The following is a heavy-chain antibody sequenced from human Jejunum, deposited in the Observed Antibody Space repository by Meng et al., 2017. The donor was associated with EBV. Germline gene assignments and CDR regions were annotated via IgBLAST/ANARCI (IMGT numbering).Heavy chain of an antibody. Sequence: QVRLVQSGGVVKQPGSSVKVSCKASGGTFTNYAFSWVRQAPGQGLEWIGGVIPIFGTATYPQKFQGRVTLTADKSTSTAYMQLSSLRSEDTAVYYCARSFGGVLADSFDYWGQGTLVTVSS. CDR1: GGTFTNYA. J-gene: IGHJ4*02. CDR3: ARSFGGVLADSFDY. V-gene: IGHV1-69*06. D-gene: IGHD3-16*02. CDR2: VIPIFGTA.